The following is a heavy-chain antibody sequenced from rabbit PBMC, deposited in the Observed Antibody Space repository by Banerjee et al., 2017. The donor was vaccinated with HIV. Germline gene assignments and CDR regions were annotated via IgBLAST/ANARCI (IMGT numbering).Heavy chain of an antibody. V-gene: IGHV1S40*01. D-gene: IGHD6-1*01. CDR1: GFSFSGSYY. CDR2: IYTGSSGNT. CDR3: ARAPYDTYSYNGWTFNL. J-gene: IGHJ4*01. Sequence: QSLEESGGDLVKPEGSLTLTCTASGFSFSGSYYMCWVRQAPGKGLEWIGCIYTGSSGNTYYASWAKGRFTISKTSSTTVTLQMTSLTAADTATYFCARAPYDTYSYNGWTFNLWGQGTLVTVS.